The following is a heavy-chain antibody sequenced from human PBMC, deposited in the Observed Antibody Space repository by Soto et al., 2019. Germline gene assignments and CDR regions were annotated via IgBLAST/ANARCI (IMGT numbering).Heavy chain of an antibody. V-gene: IGHV3-30*03. J-gene: IGHJ6*02. CDR1: GFTFSSYG. D-gene: IGHD6-13*01. CDR2: ISYDGSNK. Sequence: GGSLRLSCAASGFTFSSYGMHCVRQAPDTGLEWVAVISYDGSNKYYADSVKGRFTISRDNSKNTLYLQMNSLRAEDTAVYYCARGSAAAGPDYYYYGMDVWGQGTTVTVSS. CDR3: ARGSAAAGPDYYYYGMDV.